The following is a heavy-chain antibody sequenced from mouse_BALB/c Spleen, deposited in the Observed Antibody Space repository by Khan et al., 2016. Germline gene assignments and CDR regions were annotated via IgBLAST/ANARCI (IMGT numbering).Heavy chain of an antibody. D-gene: IGHD2-3*01. CDR1: GYAFTSYY. J-gene: IGHJ3*01. Sequence: VQLVESGPELVKPGASVKMSCKASGYAFTSYYIHWVKQRPGQGLEWIGWNYPGDGMINYNVKFRGRTTLTADKSSSTAYMLLSSLTSEDSAIYFCARVYDGYSAWFGYWGQGTLVTVSA. CDR3: ARVYDGYSAWFGY. V-gene: IGHV1S56*01. CDR2: NYPGDGMI.